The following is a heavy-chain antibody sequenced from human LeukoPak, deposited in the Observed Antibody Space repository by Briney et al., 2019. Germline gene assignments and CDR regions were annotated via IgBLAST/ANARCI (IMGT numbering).Heavy chain of an antibody. D-gene: IGHD6-13*01. J-gene: IGHJ3*02. Sequence: GGSLRLSCAASGYIFSSYGMHWVRQAPGKGLEWVAVISYDGSNKYYADSVKGRFTISRDNSKNTLYLQMNSLRAEDTAVYYCAREQQLVDGAFDIWGQGTMVTVSS. CDR3: AREQQLVDGAFDI. CDR1: GYIFSSYG. V-gene: IGHV3-30*03. CDR2: ISYDGSNK.